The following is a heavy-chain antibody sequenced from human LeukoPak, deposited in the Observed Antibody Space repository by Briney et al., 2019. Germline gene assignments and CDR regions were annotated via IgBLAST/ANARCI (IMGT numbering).Heavy chain of an antibody. CDR2: ISWNSNNI. J-gene: IGHJ4*02. CDR1: GFTFDDYA. CDR3: AKDRYASWGAYGTTFDY. D-gene: IGHD5-12*01. V-gene: IGHV3-9*01. Sequence: GGSLRLSCAASGFTFDDYAMHWVRQAPGKGLEWVSGISWNSNNIGYADSVKGRLTISRDNAKNSLYLQMNSMRAEDTALYYCAKDRYASWGAYGTTFDYWGQGTLVTVSS.